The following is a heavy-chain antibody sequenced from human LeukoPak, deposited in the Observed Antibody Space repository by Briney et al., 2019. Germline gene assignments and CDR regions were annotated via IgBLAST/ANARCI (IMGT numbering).Heavy chain of an antibody. CDR2: VNPNSGRT. CDR1: GYTFTSYD. V-gene: IGHV1-8*01. J-gene: IGHJ4*02. CDR3: ARRAGVDY. D-gene: IGHD1-26*01. Sequence: GASVKVSCKASGYTFTSYDISWVRQAAGQGLEWMGWVNPNSGRTGYAQKFHGRVTMTRNTSINTVFMALSSLRSEDTAVYYCARRAGVDYWGQGTLVTVSS.